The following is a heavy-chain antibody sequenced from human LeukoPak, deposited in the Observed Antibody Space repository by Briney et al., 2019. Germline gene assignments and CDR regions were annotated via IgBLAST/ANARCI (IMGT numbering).Heavy chain of an antibody. CDR3: ARLYVDTGYYYMDV. Sequence: ASVKVSCKASGYTFTGYYMHWVRQAPGQGLEWMGWINPNSGGTNCAQKFQGRVTMTRDTSISTAYMELSRLRSDDTAVYYCARLYVDTGYYYMDVWGKGTTVTVSS. CDR1: GYTFTGYY. J-gene: IGHJ6*03. CDR2: INPNSGGT. D-gene: IGHD5-18*01. V-gene: IGHV1-2*02.